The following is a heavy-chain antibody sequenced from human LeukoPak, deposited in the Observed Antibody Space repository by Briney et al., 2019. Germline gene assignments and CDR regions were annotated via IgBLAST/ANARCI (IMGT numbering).Heavy chain of an antibody. CDR2: INHSGST. J-gene: IGHJ3*02. CDR3: ARCIGSSHPRTAFDI. V-gene: IGHV4-34*01. CDR1: GGSFSGYY. D-gene: IGHD2-8*01. Sequence: SETLSLTCAVYGGSFSGYYWSWIRQPPGKGLEWIGEINHSGSTNYNPSLKSRVTISVDTSKNQFSLKLSSVTAADTAVYYCARCIGSSHPRTAFDIWGQGTMVTVSS.